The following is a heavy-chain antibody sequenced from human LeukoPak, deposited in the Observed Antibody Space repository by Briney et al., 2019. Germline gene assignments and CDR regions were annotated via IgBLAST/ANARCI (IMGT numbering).Heavy chain of an antibody. CDR2: IGGTDGTT. Sequence: GGSLRLSCAASGFTFTSYAMSWVRQAPGKGLEWVSAIGGTDGTTYYADSVKGRFTISRDNAKNSLYLQMNSLRAEDTAVYYCARDLGYCSGGSCYDRWGQGTLVTVS. D-gene: IGHD2-15*01. V-gene: IGHV3-23*01. J-gene: IGHJ5*02. CDR3: ARDLGYCSGGSCYDR. CDR1: GFTFTSYA.